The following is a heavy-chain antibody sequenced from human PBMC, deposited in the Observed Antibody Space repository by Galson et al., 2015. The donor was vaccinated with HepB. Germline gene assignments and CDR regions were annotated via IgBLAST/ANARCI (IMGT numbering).Heavy chain of an antibody. D-gene: IGHD3-16*02. CDR1: GGSISSLSYY. V-gene: IGHV4-39*01. Sequence: SETLSLTCTVSGGSISSLSYYWVWIRQPPGKGLEWIGNVHSSGITYYNPSLKSRVTISGDTAKNQFSLRVSSVTAADTAVYYCVRALGGSYFYGMDVWGQGTTVTVSS. J-gene: IGHJ6*02. CDR3: VRALGGSYFYGMDV. CDR2: VHSSGIT.